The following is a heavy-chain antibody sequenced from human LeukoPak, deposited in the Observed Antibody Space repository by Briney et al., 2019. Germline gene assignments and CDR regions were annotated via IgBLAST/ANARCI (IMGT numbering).Heavy chain of an antibody. CDR1: GFTVSSNY. J-gene: IGHJ4*02. CDR2: IYSGCST. D-gene: IGHD6-19*01. V-gene: IGHV3-53*01. CDR3: ARGSRSSGWFDY. Sequence: GGSLRLSCAASGFTVSSNYMSWVRQAPGKGLEWVSVIYSGCSTYYADSVKGRFTISRDNSKNTLYLQMNSLRAEDTAVYYCARGSRSSGWFDYWGQGTLVTVSS.